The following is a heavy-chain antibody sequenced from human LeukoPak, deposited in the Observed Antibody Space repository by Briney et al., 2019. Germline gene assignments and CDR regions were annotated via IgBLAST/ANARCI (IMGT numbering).Heavy chain of an antibody. D-gene: IGHD1-26*01. CDR2: IYTSGST. V-gene: IGHV4-61*02. CDR1: GGSISSGSYY. J-gene: IGHJ3*02. Sequence: PSETLSLTCTVSGGSISSGSYYWSWIRQPAGKGLEWIGRIYTSGSTNYNPSLKSRVTISVDTSKNQFSLKLSSVTAADTAVYYCARALRGGTTGLKAFDIWGQGTMVTVSS. CDR3: ARALRGGTTGLKAFDI.